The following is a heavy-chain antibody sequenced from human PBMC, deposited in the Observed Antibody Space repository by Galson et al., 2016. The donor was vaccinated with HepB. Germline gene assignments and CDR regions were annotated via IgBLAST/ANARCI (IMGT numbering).Heavy chain of an antibody. CDR3: ARDNCINAICYTGWFDS. CDR2: ISYNV. Sequence: SLRLSCAASGFTFSTYNMNWVRQAPGKGLEWVSSISYNVYYADSARGRFTISRDNAKNSLFLQMNSLRVEDTAVYYCARDNCINAICYTGWFDSWGQGTLVTVSA. D-gene: IGHD2-8*01. CDR1: GFTFSTYN. V-gene: IGHV3-21*01. J-gene: IGHJ5*01.